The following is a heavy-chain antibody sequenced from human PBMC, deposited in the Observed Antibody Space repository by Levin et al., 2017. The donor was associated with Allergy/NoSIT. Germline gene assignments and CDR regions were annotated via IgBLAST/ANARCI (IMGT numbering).Heavy chain of an antibody. Sequence: SETLSLTCTVSGGSISSSTYYWGWVRQSPGKGLEWIATIYYSGNTYYNPSLKNRVTISVDTSKNQFSVTLNSVTAADAAVYYCVSYTTGQPPQQPPPGQCYGMDVWGQGTTVTVSS. V-gene: IGHV4-39*01. J-gene: IGHJ6*02. CDR3: VSYTTGQPPQQPPPGQCYGMDV. CDR2: IYYSGNT. CDR1: GGSISSSTYY. D-gene: IGHD2-2*02.